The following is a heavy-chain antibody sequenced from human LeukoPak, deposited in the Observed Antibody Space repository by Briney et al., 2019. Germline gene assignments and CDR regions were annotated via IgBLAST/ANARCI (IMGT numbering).Heavy chain of an antibody. D-gene: IGHD3-22*01. CDR1: GYTFTSNY. V-gene: IGHV1-46*01. CDR2: IYPRDGST. J-gene: IGHJ4*02. CDR3: ASDSTYYYDSSGLFY. Sequence: ASVKVSCKASGYTFTSNYIHWVRQAPGQGLEWMGMIYPRDGSTSYAQKFQGRVTITADESTSTAYMELSSLRSEDTAVYYCASDSTYYYDSSGLFYWGQGTLVTVSS.